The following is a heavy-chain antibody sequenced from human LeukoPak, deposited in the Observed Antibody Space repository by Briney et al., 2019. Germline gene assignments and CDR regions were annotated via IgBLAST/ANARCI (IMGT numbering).Heavy chain of an antibody. D-gene: IGHD3-22*01. CDR1: GFTFDDYA. V-gene: IGHV3-9*01. CDR2: ISWNSGSI. Sequence: GRSLRLSCAASGFTFDDYAMHWVRQAPGKGLEWVSGISWNSGSIGYADSVKGRFTISRDNAKNSLYLQMNSLRAEDTALYYCAKDIRGFWHYYDSSGYYGFDYGGQGTLVTVSS. J-gene: IGHJ4*02. CDR3: AKDIRGFWHYYDSSGYYGFDY.